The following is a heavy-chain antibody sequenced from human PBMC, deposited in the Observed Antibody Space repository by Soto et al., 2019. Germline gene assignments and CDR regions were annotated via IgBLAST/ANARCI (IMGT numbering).Heavy chain of an antibody. CDR2: IYYSGST. V-gene: IGHV4-31*03. D-gene: IGHD3-3*02. Sequence: QVQLQESGPGLVKPSQTLSLTCTVSGGSISNGGFYWSWIRQHPGKGLEWIGYIYYSGSTYYNPSLKSRVTISVDTSKNQFSLKLSSVTAADTAVYYCAREVSTTYGMDVWGQGTTVTVSS. J-gene: IGHJ6*02. CDR1: GGSISNGGFY. CDR3: AREVSTTYGMDV.